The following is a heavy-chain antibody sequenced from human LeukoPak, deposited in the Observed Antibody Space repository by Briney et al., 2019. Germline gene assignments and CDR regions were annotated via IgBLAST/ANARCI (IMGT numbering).Heavy chain of an antibody. CDR3: ARGMLHYDFWSGRRGTNNWFDP. CDR2: INHSGST. V-gene: IGHV4-34*01. D-gene: IGHD3-3*01. CDR1: GGSFSGYY. Sequence: SETLSLTCAVYGGSFSGYYWSWIRQPPGKGLEWIGEINHSGSTNYNPSLKSRVTISVDTSKNQFSLKLSSVTAADTAVYYCARGMLHYDFWSGRRGTNNWFDPWGQGTLVTVSS. J-gene: IGHJ5*02.